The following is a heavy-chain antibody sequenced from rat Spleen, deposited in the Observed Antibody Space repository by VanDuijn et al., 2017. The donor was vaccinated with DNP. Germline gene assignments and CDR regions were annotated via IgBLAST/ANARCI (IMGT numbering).Heavy chain of an antibody. V-gene: IGHV5-25*01. J-gene: IGHJ4*01. CDR1: GFTFSDYY. CDR2: ISPSGGST. Sequence: EVQLVETGGGLVQPGGSLKLSCAASGFTFSDYYMAWVRQAPTKGLEWVASISPSGGSTYYRDSVKGRFTVSRDNAKSSLYLQMDSLRSEDTATYYCARKAMDAWGQGTSVTVSS. CDR3: ARKAMDA.